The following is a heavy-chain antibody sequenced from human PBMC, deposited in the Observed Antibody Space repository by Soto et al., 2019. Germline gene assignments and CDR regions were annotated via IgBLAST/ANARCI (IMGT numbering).Heavy chain of an antibody. D-gene: IGHD6-13*01. V-gene: IGHV3-33*01. Sequence: GGSLRLSCAASGFTFSSYGMHWVCQAPGKGLEWVAVIWYDGSNKYYADSVKGRFTISRDNSKNTLYLQMNSLRAEDTAVYYCARDIAAASSLPFDPWGQGTLVTVSS. J-gene: IGHJ5*02. CDR2: IWYDGSNK. CDR3: ARDIAAASSLPFDP. CDR1: GFTFSSYG.